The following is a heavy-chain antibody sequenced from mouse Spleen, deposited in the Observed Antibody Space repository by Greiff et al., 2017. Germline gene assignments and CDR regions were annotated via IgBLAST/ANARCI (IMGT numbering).Heavy chain of an antibody. J-gene: IGHJ4*01. D-gene: IGHD1-2*01. CDR3: ARTQFITTATGAMDY. V-gene: IGHV8-12*01. Sequence: QVTLKESGPGILQSSQTLSLTCSFSGFSLSTSGMGVSWIRQPSGKGLEWLAHIYWDDDKRYNPSLKSRLTISKDTSRNQVFLKITSVDTADTATYYCARTQFITTATGAMDYWGQGTSVTVSS. CDR1: GFSLSTSGMG. CDR2: IYWDDDK.